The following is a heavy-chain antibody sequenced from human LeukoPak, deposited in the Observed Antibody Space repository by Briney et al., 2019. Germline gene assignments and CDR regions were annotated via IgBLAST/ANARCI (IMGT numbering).Heavy chain of an antibody. CDR2: IRSKAYGGTT. Sequence: GRSLRLSCTASGFTFGDYAMSWVRQAPGKGLEWVGFIRSKAYGGTTEYAASVKGRFTISRDDSKSTAYLQMNSLKTEDTAVYYCTREPPGVYYYYGMDVWGQGTTVTVSS. J-gene: IGHJ6*02. V-gene: IGHV3-49*04. CDR3: TREPPGVYYYYGMDV. CDR1: GFTFGDYA. D-gene: IGHD7-27*01.